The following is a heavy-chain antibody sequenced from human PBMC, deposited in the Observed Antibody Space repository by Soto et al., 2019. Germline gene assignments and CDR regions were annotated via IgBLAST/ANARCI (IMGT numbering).Heavy chain of an antibody. J-gene: IGHJ4*02. CDR3: ARDLQLPDTYYFDY. D-gene: IGHD5-18*01. CDR2: IWYDGSNK. CDR1: GFTFSSYG. V-gene: IGHV3-33*01. Sequence: GGSLRLSCAASGFTFSSYGMHWVRQAPGKGLEWVAVIWYDGSNKYYADSVKGRFTISRDNSKNTLYLQMNSLRAEGTAVYYCARDLQLPDTYYFDYWGQGTLVTVSS.